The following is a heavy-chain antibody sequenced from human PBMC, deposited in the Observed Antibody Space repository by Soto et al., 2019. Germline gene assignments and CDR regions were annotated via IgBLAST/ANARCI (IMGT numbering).Heavy chain of an antibody. CDR2: MNPNSGNT. CDR3: ARVHRARSDFWKGIDP. V-gene: IGHV1-8*01. J-gene: IGHJ5*02. Sequence: QVQLVQSGAEVKKPGASVRVSCKSSGYTFTSYDINWVRQATGQGLEWMGWMNPNSGNTGYAQKFQGRVTMTRNTSLSTAYMALSSLRSEATAVYYCARVHRARSDFWKGIDPWGQGTLVTVSS. CDR1: GYTFTSYD. D-gene: IGHD3-3*01.